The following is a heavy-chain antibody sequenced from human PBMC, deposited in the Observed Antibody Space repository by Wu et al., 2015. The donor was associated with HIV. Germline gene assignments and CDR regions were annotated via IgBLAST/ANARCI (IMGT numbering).Heavy chain of an antibody. V-gene: IGHV1-24*01. J-gene: IGHJ5*02. CDR2: FNPEDGP. CDR1: GYTLTELS. CDR3: ATVLYPTSTTILDL. D-gene: IGHD5-24*01. Sequence: QVQLVQSGAEMKKPGASVKVSCKVSGYTLTELSMYWVRQAPGKGLEWMGGFNPEDGPIYAQKIQGRVIMTADTSTDTAYMELSSLRSEDTAVYYCATVLYPTSTTILDLWGQGTPVTVSS.